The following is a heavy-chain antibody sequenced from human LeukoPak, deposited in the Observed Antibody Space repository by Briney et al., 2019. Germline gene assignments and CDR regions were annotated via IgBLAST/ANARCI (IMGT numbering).Heavy chain of an antibody. CDR1: GYTFTGYY. D-gene: IGHD3-22*01. CDR2: INPNSGGT. CDR3: ARDFPYYYDSSGYPY. Sequence: GASVKVSCKASGYTFTGYYMHWVRQAPGQGLEWMGWINPNSGGTNFAPKSQGRVTMTRDTSISTAYMELSRLRSDDTAVYYCARDFPYYYDSSGYPYWGQGTLVTVSS. V-gene: IGHV1-2*02. J-gene: IGHJ4*02.